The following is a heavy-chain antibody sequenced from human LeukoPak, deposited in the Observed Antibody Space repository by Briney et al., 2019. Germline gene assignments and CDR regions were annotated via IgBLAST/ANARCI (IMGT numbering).Heavy chain of an antibody. J-gene: IGHJ3*02. Sequence: PGGPLRLSCAASGITFSNYWMSWVRQAPGKGLEWVANINPDGSEKNYAHSVKGRFTISGDNAKNSLSLQMNSLRAEDMAVYYCATEPRIGYAFDIWGQGRMVTVSS. CDR2: INPDGSEK. V-gene: IGHV3-7*01. CDR3: ATEPRIGYAFDI. CDR1: GITFSNYW. D-gene: IGHD2-15*01.